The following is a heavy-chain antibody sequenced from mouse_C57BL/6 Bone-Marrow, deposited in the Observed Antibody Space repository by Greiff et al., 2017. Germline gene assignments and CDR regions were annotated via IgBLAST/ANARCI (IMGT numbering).Heavy chain of an antibody. CDR3: AREKLWIIVTTVVALYYYAMDY. D-gene: IGHD1-1*01. V-gene: IGHV1-14*01. CDR1: GYTFTSYV. CDR2: IYPYNDGT. J-gene: IGHJ4*01. Sequence: EVQLQQSGPELVKPGASVKMSCKASGYTFTSYVMHWVKQKPGQGLEWIGYIYPYNDGTKYNEKFKGKATLTSDKSSSTAYMELSSLTSEDSAVYYCAREKLWIIVTTVVALYYYAMDYWGQGTSVTVSS.